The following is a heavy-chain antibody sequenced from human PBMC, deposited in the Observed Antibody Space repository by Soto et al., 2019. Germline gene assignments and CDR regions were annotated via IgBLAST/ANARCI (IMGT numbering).Heavy chain of an antibody. CDR2: ISYGGTS. V-gene: IGHV4-39*01. J-gene: IGHJ6*02. CDR1: GGSISSSNYY. D-gene: IGHD2-2*01. CDR3: ARRGIVSVPVASGYGWGMDV. Sequence: QLQLQESGPGLVKPSETLSLTCTVSGGSISSSNYYWGWLRQPPGKGLEWIGTISYGGTSYYNPSLNSPVIISVDSSNNQFSLKVTSVTAADTAVYYGARRGIVSVPVASGYGWGMDVWGQGTTFTVSS.